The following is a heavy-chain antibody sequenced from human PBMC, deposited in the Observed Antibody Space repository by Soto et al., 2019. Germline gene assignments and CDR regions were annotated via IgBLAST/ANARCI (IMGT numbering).Heavy chain of an antibody. CDR1: GGSITSSSYY. Sequence: SEILSLTCTVSGGSITSSSYYWGWIRQPPGKGLEWIGSIYYSGSTYYNPSLKSRVTISVDTSKTQFSLKLSSVTAADTAVYYCARLVGQWLAFWYFDLWGRGTLVTVSS. CDR2: IYYSGST. D-gene: IGHD6-19*01. CDR3: ARLVGQWLAFWYFDL. J-gene: IGHJ2*01. V-gene: IGHV4-39*01.